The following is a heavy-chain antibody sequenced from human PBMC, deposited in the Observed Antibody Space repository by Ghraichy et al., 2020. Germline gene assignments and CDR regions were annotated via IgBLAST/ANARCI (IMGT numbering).Heavy chain of an antibody. Sequence: SETLSLTCTVSGGSISSGGYYWSWIRQHPGKGLEWIGYIYYSGSTYYNPSLKSRVTISVDTSKNQFSLKLSSVTAADTAVYYCARDNSSLSGNSYFDYWGQGTLVTVSS. V-gene: IGHV4-31*03. J-gene: IGHJ4*02. CDR3: ARDNSSLSGNSYFDY. D-gene: IGHD4-23*01. CDR1: GGSISSGGYY. CDR2: IYYSGST.